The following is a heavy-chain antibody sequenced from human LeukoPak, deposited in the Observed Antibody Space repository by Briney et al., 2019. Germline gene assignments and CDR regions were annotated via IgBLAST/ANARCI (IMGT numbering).Heavy chain of an antibody. V-gene: IGHV3-7*01. J-gene: IGHJ4*02. D-gene: IGHD3-22*01. CDR2: IKQDGSDK. Sequence: AGGSLRLSCAASGFTFSSYAMSWVRQAPGKGLEWAANIKQDGSDKYYVDSVKGRFTISRDNAKNSLYLQMNSLRAEDTAVYYCAREPYYYDSSGHDYWGQGTLVTVSS. CDR3: AREPYYYDSSGHDY. CDR1: GFTFSSYA.